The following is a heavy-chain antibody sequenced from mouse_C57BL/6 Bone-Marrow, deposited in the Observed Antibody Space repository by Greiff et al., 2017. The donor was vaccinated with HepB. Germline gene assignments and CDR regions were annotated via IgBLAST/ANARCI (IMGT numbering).Heavy chain of an antibody. Sequence: QVQLQQPGAELVKPGASVKLSCKASGYTFTSYWMQWVKQRPGQGLEWIGEIDPSDSYTNYNQKFKGKATLTVDTSSSTAYMQLSSLTSEDSAVYYCATPITTYYAMDYWGQGTSVTVSS. J-gene: IGHJ4*01. CDR2: IDPSDSYT. D-gene: IGHD1-1*01. V-gene: IGHV1-50*01. CDR3: ATPITTYYAMDY. CDR1: GYTFTSYW.